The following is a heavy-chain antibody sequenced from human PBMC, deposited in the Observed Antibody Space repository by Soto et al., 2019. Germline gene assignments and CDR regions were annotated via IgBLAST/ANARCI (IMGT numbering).Heavy chain of an antibody. Sequence: GGSLRLSCAGSGFTFRNYAMGWVRQAPGKGLEWVSAIGGGGGDTHYADSVKGRFTISRDNSENTLYLQMNSLRAEDTAVYYCARGDFGLYGSWGQGTLVTVSS. CDR2: IGGGGGDT. V-gene: IGHV3-23*01. D-gene: IGHD4-17*01. CDR3: ARGDFGLYGS. CDR1: GFTFRNYA. J-gene: IGHJ4*02.